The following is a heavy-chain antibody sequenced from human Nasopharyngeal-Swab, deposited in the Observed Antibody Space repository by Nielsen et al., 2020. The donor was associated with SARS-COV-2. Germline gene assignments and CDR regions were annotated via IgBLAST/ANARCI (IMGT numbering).Heavy chain of an antibody. D-gene: IGHD1-26*01. CDR2: IDPSDSYT. Sequence: GGSLGLSCKGSGYTFTSYWISWVRQMPGKGLEWMGRIDPSDSYTNYNPSFQGHVTISVDKSISTAYLQWSSLKASDTAMYYCARGRPSSGSSAYYYGMDVWGQGTTVTVSS. J-gene: IGHJ6*02. V-gene: IGHV5-10-1*01. CDR1: GYTFTSYW. CDR3: ARGRPSSGSSAYYYGMDV.